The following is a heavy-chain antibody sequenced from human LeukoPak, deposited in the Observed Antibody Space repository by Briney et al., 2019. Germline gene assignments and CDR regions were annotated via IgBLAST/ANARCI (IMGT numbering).Heavy chain of an antibody. V-gene: IGHV4-39*01. CDR1: GGSISSSSYY. D-gene: IGHD3-3*01. Sequence: SETLSLTCTVSGGSISSSSYYWGWIRQPPGQGLGWIGSIYYSGSTYYNPSLKSRVTISVDTSKNQFSLKLSSVTAADTAVYYCARTLDFWSGSPYNWFDPWGQGTLVTVSS. CDR2: IYYSGST. CDR3: ARTLDFWSGSPYNWFDP. J-gene: IGHJ5*02.